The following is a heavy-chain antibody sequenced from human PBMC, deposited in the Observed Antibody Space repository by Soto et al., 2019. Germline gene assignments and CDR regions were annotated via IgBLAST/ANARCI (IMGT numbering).Heavy chain of an antibody. CDR2: IWYDGSNK. V-gene: IGHV3-33*01. CDR3: ARAEVRGVIPYYHDY. Sequence: GGSLRLSCAASGFTFSSYGMHWVRQAPGKGLEWVAVIWYDGSNKYYADSVKGRFTISRDNSKNTLYLQMNSLRAEDTAVYYCARAEVRGVIPYYHDYWGQGTLVPVSS. J-gene: IGHJ4*02. CDR1: GFTFSSYG. D-gene: IGHD3-10*01.